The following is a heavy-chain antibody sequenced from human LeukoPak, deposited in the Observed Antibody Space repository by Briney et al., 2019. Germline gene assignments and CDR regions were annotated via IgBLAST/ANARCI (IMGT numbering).Heavy chain of an antibody. V-gene: IGHV3-43*02. D-gene: IGHD3-10*01. CDR1: GLTFNDQA. CDR3: AGQTKYYSGSAGSYWGAFDL. Sequence: GGPLSLSCAASGLTFNDQAMHWVRKPQGPGLGGASLGGNNGSTYYADSVRGRFTISRDISKNSLYLEMSSLRTEDTALYHCAGQTKYYSGSAGSYWGAFDLWGQGTMVTVSS. CDR2: GGNNGST. J-gene: IGHJ3*01.